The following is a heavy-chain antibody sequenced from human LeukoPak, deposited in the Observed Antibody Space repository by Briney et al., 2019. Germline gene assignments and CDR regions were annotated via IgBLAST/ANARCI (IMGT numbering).Heavy chain of an antibody. J-gene: IGHJ4*02. V-gene: IGHV3-23*01. CDR3: WYYYDSSGYYQPFDY. CDR1: GFTFTSSA. Sequence: PGGSLRLSCAASGFTFTSSAMSWVRPAPGKGLGWGSAICGIGGSTYYADSVQGRFTISRDNSKNPLYLQMNSLRAEDTAVYYCWYYYDSSGYYQPFDYWGQGTLVTVSS. CDR2: ICGIGGST. D-gene: IGHD3-22*01.